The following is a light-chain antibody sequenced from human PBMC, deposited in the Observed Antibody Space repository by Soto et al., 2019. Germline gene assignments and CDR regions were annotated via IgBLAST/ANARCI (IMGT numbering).Light chain of an antibody. J-gene: IGKJ2*01. Sequence: EIVLTQYPGTLSLSPGERATLSCRASQSVSSSYLAWYQQKPGQPPRLLIYGASSRATGNPDRFSGSGSGTDFTLTISRLEPGDFAVYYCLRYGSSLYTFGEGTKVEIK. CDR2: GAS. V-gene: IGKV3-20*01. CDR3: LRYGSSLYT. CDR1: QSVSSSY.